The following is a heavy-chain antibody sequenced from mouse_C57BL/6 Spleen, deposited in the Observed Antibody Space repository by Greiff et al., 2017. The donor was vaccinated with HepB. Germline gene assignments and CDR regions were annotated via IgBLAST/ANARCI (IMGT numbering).Heavy chain of an antibody. CDR2: IHPNSGST. CDR3: ARSAYYSNTPWFAY. J-gene: IGHJ3*01. CDR1: GYTFTSYW. V-gene: IGHV1-64*01. Sequence: QVQLQQPGAELVKPGASVKLSCKASGYTFTSYWMHWVKQRPGQGLEWIGMIHPNSGSTNYNEKFKSKATLTVDKSSSTAYMQLSSLTSEDSAVYYCARSAYYSNTPWFAYWGQGTLVTVSA. D-gene: IGHD2-5*01.